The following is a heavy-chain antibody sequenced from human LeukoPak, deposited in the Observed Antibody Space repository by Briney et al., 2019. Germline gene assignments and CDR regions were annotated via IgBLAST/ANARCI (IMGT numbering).Heavy chain of an antibody. Sequence: ASVKVSCKASGYTFTSYDINSVRQATGQGVEWMGWMNPNSGNTGYAQKFQGRVTMTRNTSISTAYMELSSLRSEDTAVYYCARRLPIAVAGRGLANWFDPWGQGTLVTVSS. D-gene: IGHD6-19*01. CDR3: ARRLPIAVAGRGLANWFDP. CDR1: GYTFTSYD. V-gene: IGHV1-8*01. J-gene: IGHJ5*02. CDR2: MNPNSGNT.